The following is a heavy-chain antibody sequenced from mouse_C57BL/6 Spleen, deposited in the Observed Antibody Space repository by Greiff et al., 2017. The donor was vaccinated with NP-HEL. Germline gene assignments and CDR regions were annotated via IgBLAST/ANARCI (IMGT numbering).Heavy chain of an antibody. CDR1: GFTFSSYA. J-gene: IGHJ2*01. D-gene: IGHD2-4*01. CDR2: ISSGGDYI. Sequence: EVKLVESGEGLVKPGGSLKLSCAASGFTFSSYAMSWVRQTPEKRLEWVAYISSGGDYIYYADTVKGRFTISRDNARNTLYLQMSSLKSEDTAMYYCTRGGGITSPYFDYWGQGTTLTVSS. CDR3: TRGGGITSPYFDY. V-gene: IGHV5-9-1*02.